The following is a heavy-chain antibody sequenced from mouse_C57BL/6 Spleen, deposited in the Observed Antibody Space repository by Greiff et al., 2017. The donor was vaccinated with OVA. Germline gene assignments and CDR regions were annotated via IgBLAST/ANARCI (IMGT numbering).Heavy chain of an antibody. D-gene: IGHD1-1*01. J-gene: IGHJ4*01. CDR2: IDPSDSYT. CDR3: ARSRYGSLYAMDY. CDR1: GYTFTSYW. V-gene: IGHV1-69*01. Sequence: QVQLQQPGAELVMPGASVKLSCKASGYTFTSYWMHWVKQRPGQGLEWIGEIDPSDSYTNYNQKFKGKSKLTVDKSSSTAYMQLSSLTSEDSAVYYCARSRYGSLYAMDYWGQGTSVTVSS.